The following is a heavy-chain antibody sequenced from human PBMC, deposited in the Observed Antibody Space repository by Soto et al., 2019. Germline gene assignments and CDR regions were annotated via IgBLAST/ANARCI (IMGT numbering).Heavy chain of an antibody. CDR2: ISIYTGNT. CDR1: GNTFPIYT. V-gene: IGHV1-18*04. CDR3: ATADSGHNFDY. J-gene: IGHJ4*02. Sequence: QAQLVQSGDELKKPGASVKVSCKPSGNTFPIYTIGWVRQAPGRGLEWMGWISIYTGNTNYGEKVQGRITMTTDRATNTVYMELRSLRSDDTAVYFCATADSGHNFDYWGQGTRVTVSS. D-gene: IGHD5-12*01.